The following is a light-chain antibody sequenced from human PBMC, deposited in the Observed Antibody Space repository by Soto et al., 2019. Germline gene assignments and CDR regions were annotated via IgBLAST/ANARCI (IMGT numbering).Light chain of an antibody. CDR2: DVS. Sequence: QSVLAQPASVSGSPGQSITISCTGTSSDVGRFNFVSWFQQHPGKAPKLLIYDVSNWPSGASDRFSGSKSGNTASLTISGLQAEDEADYYCSSFTTSSTFVFGTGTKSPS. CDR3: SSFTTSSTFV. CDR1: SSDVGRFNF. V-gene: IGLV2-14*01. J-gene: IGLJ1*01.